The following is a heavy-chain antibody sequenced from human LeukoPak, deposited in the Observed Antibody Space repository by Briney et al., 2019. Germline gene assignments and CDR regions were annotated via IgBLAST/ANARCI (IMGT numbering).Heavy chain of an antibody. J-gene: IGHJ4*02. D-gene: IGHD2-2*01. CDR2: IKSIGSGGTT. CDR1: GFTFRDAW. V-gene: IGHV3-15*01. Sequence: GGSLRLSCAASGFTFRDAWMSWVRQVPGQGLEWVARIKSIGSGGTTDYPAPVKGRFTISRDDSRNTLYLQMSGLKTEDTAVYYCAAGTPGIPAQIDYWGRGTLVTVSS. CDR3: AAGTPGIPAQIDY.